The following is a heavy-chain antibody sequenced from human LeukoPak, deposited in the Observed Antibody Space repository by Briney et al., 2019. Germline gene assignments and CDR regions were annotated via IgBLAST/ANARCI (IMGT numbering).Heavy chain of an antibody. J-gene: IGHJ5*02. D-gene: IGHD2-21*02. Sequence: GGSLRLSCAASGFTFSSYAMTWVRQAPGKELEWVSTITNIGADTYYADSVKGRFTISRDNSKNTLYLHMHSLRAEDSAIYYCAKNSERYCGGDCFPWGQGTLVSVSS. V-gene: IGHV3-23*01. CDR2: ITNIGADT. CDR3: AKNSERYCGGDCFP. CDR1: GFTFSSYA.